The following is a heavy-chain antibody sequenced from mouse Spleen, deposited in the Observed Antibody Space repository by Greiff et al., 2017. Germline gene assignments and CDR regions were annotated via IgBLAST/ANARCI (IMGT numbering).Heavy chain of an antibody. CDR1: GYAFTNYL. CDR3: TNEGYGTCYSLDY. CDR2: INPGSGGT. Sequence: VQLPESGAELVRPGTSVKVSCKASGYAFTNYLIEWVKQRPGPGLEWIGVINPGSGGTTYNEKFKGKATLTADKSYSTAYMQLSSLTSDNSAVYLCTNEGYGTCYSLDYWGQGTTVTISS. J-gene: IGHJ4*01. D-gene: IGHD2-1*01. V-gene: IGHV1-54*01.